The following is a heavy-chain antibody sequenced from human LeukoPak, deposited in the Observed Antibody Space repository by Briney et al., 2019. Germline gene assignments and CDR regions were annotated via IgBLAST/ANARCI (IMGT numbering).Heavy chain of an antibody. D-gene: IGHD3-22*01. J-gene: IGHJ4*02. V-gene: IGHV4-34*01. CDR3: ARGPPNHYDSSGYRRFDY. Sequence: PSETLSLTCAVYGGSFSGYYWSWIRQPPGKGLEWIGEINHSGSTNYNPSLKSRVTISVDTSKNQFSLKLSSVTAADTAVYYCARGPPNHYDSSGYRRFDYWGQGTLVTVSS. CDR2: INHSGST. CDR1: GGSFSGYY.